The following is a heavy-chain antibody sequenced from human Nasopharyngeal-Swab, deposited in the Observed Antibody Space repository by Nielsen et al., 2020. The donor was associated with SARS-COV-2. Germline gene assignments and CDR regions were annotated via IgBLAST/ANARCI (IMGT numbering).Heavy chain of an antibody. V-gene: IGHV4-39*01. CDR1: GASIRSNNYH. Sequence: SETLSLTCTVSGASIRSNNYHWGWIRQPPGKGLEWIGSISSSGTTYYNPSLGSRVTISIDTSKNQFSLELTSVTATDAAVYYCARQSPPITTQAGYWFDPWGQGTLVTVSS. CDR3: ARQSPPITTQAGYWFDP. CDR2: ISSSGTT. D-gene: IGHD4-11*01. J-gene: IGHJ5*02.